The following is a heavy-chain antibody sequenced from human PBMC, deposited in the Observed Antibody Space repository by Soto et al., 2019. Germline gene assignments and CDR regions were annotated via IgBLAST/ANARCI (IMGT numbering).Heavy chain of an antibody. Sequence: SGPTLVNPTQTLTLTCTFSGFSLSTSGEGVGWIRQPPGKALEWLAVIYWNDDKRYSPSLKTRLTITKDTSKNQVVLTMTNMDPVDTATYYCARIRNPQGAFDIWGQGTMVTVSS. CDR2: IYWNDDK. D-gene: IGHD5-18*01. CDR1: GFSLSTSGEG. J-gene: IGHJ3*02. V-gene: IGHV2-5*01. CDR3: ARIRNPQGAFDI.